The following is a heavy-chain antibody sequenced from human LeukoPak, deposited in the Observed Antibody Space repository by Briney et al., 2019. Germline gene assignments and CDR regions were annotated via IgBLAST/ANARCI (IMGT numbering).Heavy chain of an antibody. D-gene: IGHD6-13*01. CDR3: ARESSSGFDY. V-gene: IGHV3-7*01. Sequence: PGGSLRLSCAASGFTFSTYWMRWVRQAPGKGLEWVASIKQNGGEKYYVDSVKGRFTISRDNAKNSVFLQMNSLRVEDTALYYCARESSSGFDYWGQGTLVTVSS. CDR1: GFTFSTYW. J-gene: IGHJ4*02. CDR2: IKQNGGEK.